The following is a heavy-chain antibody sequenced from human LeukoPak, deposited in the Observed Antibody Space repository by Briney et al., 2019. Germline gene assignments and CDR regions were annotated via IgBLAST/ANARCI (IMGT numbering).Heavy chain of an antibody. CDR2: IIPIFGTA. CDR3: ARGGLDGFDY. V-gene: IGHV1-69*05. Sequence: EASVKVSCKASGGTLSSYAISWVRQAPGQGLEWMGRIIPIFGTANYAQKFQGRVTITTDESTSTAYMELSSLRSEDTAVYYCARGGLDGFDYWGQGTLVTVSS. J-gene: IGHJ4*02. CDR1: GGTLSSYA. D-gene: IGHD3-16*01.